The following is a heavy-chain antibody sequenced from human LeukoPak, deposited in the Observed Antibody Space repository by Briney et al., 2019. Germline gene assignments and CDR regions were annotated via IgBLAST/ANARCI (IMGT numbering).Heavy chain of an antibody. CDR1: GYTFTGHY. D-gene: IGHD2-2*01. CDR2: INPNSGGT. J-gene: IGHJ4*02. V-gene: IGHV1-2*02. CDR3: ARGERGYCSSTSCYHPDFDY. Sequence: ASVKVSCKASGYTFTGHYMHWVRQAPGQGLEWMGWINPNSGGTNYAQKFQGRVTMTRDTSISTAYMELSRLRSDDTAVYYCARGERGYCSSTSCYHPDFDYWGQGTLVTVSS.